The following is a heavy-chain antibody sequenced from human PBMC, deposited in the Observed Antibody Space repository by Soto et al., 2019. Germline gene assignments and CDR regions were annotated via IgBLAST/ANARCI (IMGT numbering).Heavy chain of an antibody. D-gene: IGHD1-26*01. CDR2: IYYSGST. CDR3: ASFIGAFDI. V-gene: IGHV4-59*08. Sequence: SETLSLTCTVSGGSISSYYWSWIRQPPGKGLEWIGYIYYSGSTNYNPSLKSRVTISVDTSKNQFSLKLSSVTAADTAVYYCASFIGAFDIWGQGTMVTVSS. CDR1: GGSISSYY. J-gene: IGHJ3*02.